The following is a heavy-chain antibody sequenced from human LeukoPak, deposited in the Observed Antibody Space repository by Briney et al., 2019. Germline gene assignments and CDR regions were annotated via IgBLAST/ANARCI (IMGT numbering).Heavy chain of an antibody. CDR1: GFTFSSYS. D-gene: IGHD3-9*01. CDR3: ARDSDWDDAFDI. J-gene: IGHJ3*02. CDR2: ISSSSSYI. V-gene: IGHV3-21*01. Sequence: GGSLRLSCAASGFTFSSYSMNWVRQAPGKGLEWVSSISSSSSYICYADSVKGRFTISRDNAKNSLYLQMNSLRAEYTAVYYCARDSDWDDAFDIWGQGTMVTVSS.